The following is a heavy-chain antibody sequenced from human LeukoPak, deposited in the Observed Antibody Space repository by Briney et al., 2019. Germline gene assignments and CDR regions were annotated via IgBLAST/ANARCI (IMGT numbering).Heavy chain of an antibody. J-gene: IGHJ4*02. D-gene: IGHD3-22*01. CDR2: IYYSGST. V-gene: IGHV4-59*01. CDR3: ARDDITMISAY. Sequence: SETLSLTCTVSGGSISSYYWSWIRQPPGKGLEWIGYIYYSGSTNYNPSLKSRVTISVDTSKNQFSLKLSSVTAADTAVYYCARDDITMISAYWGQGTLVTVSS. CDR1: GGSISSYY.